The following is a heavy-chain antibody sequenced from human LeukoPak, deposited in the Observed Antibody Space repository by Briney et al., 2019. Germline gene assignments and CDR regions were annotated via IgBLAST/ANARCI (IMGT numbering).Heavy chain of an antibody. CDR1: GFTFSRYG. Sequence: GGSLRLSCAASGFTFSRYGMHWVRQAPVKGLEWVAFIRNDGSSEYYADSVKGRFTISRDNAKNSLYLQMNSLRAEDTAVYYCARESSGSYYQDYWGQGTLVTVSS. V-gene: IGHV3-30*02. J-gene: IGHJ4*02. CDR3: ARESSGSYYQDY. CDR2: IRNDGSSE. D-gene: IGHD1-26*01.